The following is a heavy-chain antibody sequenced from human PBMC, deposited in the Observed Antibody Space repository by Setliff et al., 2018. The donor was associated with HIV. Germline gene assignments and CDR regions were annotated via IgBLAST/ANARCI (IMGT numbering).Heavy chain of an antibody. CDR2: VYYRGST. J-gene: IGHJ4*02. D-gene: IGHD6-13*01. V-gene: IGHV4-39*07. CDR3: ARDGYSSSWYVISGSFDY. Sequence: SETLSLTCIVSGGSISSSSYYWGWIRQHPGKGLEWIGTVYYRGSTYYNPSLKSRVTISVDTSENQFSLKLSSVTAAATAVYYCARDGYSSSWYVISGSFDYWGQGILVTVSS. CDR1: GGSISSSSYY.